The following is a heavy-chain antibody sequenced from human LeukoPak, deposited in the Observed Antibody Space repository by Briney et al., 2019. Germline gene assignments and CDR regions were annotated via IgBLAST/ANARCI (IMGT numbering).Heavy chain of an antibody. J-gene: IGHJ5*02. CDR1: GYSFTSYW. D-gene: IGHD6-19*01. Sequence: GESLKISCKGSGYSFTSYWIGWVRQMPGKGLEWMGIIYPGDSDTRYSPSFQGQVTISADKSISTAYLQWSSLKASDTAMYYCARVLYSSGAGENWFDPWGQGTLVTVSS. CDR2: IYPGDSDT. V-gene: IGHV5-51*01. CDR3: ARVLYSSGAGENWFDP.